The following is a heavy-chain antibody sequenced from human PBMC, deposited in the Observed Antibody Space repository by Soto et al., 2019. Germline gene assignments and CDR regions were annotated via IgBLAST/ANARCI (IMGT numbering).Heavy chain of an antibody. V-gene: IGHV1-18*01. CDR2: ISDYNGNT. D-gene: IGHD3-16*01. Sequence: QVQLVQSGAEMKKPGASVKVSCKASGYTFTSYGISWVRQAPVQGLEWMEWISDYNGNTNYAQKLPVRVTMTTDTSKGTAYMELRCRRSDDTEGHYCESELGGGGDDWGQGNLVTVSS. J-gene: IGHJ1*01. CDR1: GYTFTSYG. CDR3: ESELGGGGDD.